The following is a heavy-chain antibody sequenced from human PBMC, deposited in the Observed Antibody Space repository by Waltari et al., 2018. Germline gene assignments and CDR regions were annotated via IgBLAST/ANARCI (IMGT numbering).Heavy chain of an antibody. J-gene: IGHJ4*02. V-gene: IGHV4-38-2*01. CDR2: IYHSGST. CDR3: ARQPRLRIGYCSSTSCLGEFDY. D-gene: IGHD2-2*01. CDR1: GYSISRGYY. Sequence: QVQLQESGPGLVKPSETLSLTCAVSGYSISRGYYWGGIRPPPGKGLAGIGSIYHSGSTYYNPSLKSRVTISVDTSKNQFSLKLSSVTAADTAVYYCARQPRLRIGYCSSTSCLGEFDYWGQGTLVTVSS.